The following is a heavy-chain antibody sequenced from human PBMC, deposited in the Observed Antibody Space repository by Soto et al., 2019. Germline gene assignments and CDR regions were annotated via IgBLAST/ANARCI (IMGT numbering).Heavy chain of an antibody. V-gene: IGHV4-34*01. CDR2: INHSGSS. CDR1: GGSFSGYH. J-gene: IGHJ4*02. D-gene: IGHD6-19*01. CDR3: ARGMAVPGHHFDS. Sequence: QVQLQQWGAGLLKPSETLSLTCAVYGGSFSGYHWSWIRQPPGKGLEWIGEINHSGSSNYNPSLTSRVTRSVDTSKNQFSRKLSSLTAADTAVYYCARGMAVPGHHFDSWGQGTLVTVSS.